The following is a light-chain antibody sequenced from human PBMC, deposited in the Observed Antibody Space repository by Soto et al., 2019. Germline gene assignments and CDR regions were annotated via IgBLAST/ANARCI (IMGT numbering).Light chain of an antibody. V-gene: IGLV2-14*01. CDR3: TSYTTTNTPYV. CDR2: EVT. Sequence: QSVLTQPGCVCGSPGQSISIYCSGTSSDVGAYNFVSWYQVHPRRAPKLIISEVTVRPSGVSHRFSGSKSGNSASLTISGLQAEDEADYYCTSYTTTNTPYVFGSGTKVTVL. J-gene: IGLJ1*01. CDR1: SSDVGAYNF.